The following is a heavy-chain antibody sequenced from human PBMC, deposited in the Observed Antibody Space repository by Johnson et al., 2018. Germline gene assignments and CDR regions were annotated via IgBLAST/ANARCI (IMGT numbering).Heavy chain of an antibody. CDR3: ANLPMTTLTTSLVDV. CDR2: ISYDGSKK. CDR1: GFTISSYG. Sequence: LVESGGGVVQPGRSLRLSCAAPGFTISSYGMHWVRQAPGKGLEWVAVISYDGSKKYYADSVKGRFTISRDNSKNTLYLQMNSLTTEDTAVYYCANLPMTTLTTSLVDVWGQGTTVTVSS. V-gene: IGHV3-30*18. D-gene: IGHD4-11*01. J-gene: IGHJ6*02.